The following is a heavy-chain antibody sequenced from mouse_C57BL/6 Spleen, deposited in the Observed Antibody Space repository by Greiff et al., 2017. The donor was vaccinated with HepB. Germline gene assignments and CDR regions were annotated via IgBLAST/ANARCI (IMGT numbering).Heavy chain of an antibody. CDR3: ARELGPTFAY. Sequence: EVKLVESGGDLVKPGGSLKLSCAASGFTFSSYGMSWVRQTPDKRLEWVATISSGGSYTYYPDSVKGRFTISRDNAKNTLYLQMSSLKSEDTAMYYCARELGPTFAYWGQGTLVTVSA. CDR2: ISSGGSYT. D-gene: IGHD4-1*01. CDR1: GFTFSSYG. V-gene: IGHV5-6*01. J-gene: IGHJ3*01.